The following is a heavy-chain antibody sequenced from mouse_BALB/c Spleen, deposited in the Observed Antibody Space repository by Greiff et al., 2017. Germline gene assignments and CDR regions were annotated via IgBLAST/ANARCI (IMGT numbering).Heavy chain of an antibody. D-gene: IGHD2-10*02. V-gene: IGHV1S81*02. J-gene: IGHJ3*01. CDR1: GYTFTSYW. CDR3: ARREYGNYAAY. CDR2: INPSNGRT. Sequence: VQLQQPGAELVKPGASVKLSCKASGYTFTSYWMHWVKQRPGQGLEWIGEINPSNGRTNYNEKFKSKATLTVDKSSSTAYMQLSSLTSDDSAVYFCARREYGNYAAYWGQGTLVTVSA.